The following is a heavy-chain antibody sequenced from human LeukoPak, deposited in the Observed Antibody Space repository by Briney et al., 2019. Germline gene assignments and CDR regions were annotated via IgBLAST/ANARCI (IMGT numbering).Heavy chain of an antibody. Sequence: GGSLRLSCTVSGFTVSTNSMSWVRQAPGKGLEWVSFIYSDNTHYSDSVKGRFTISRDNSKNSLYLQMNSLRAEDTAVYYCAELGITMIGGVWGKGTTVTISS. CDR2: IYSDNT. J-gene: IGHJ6*04. CDR1: GFTVSTNS. D-gene: IGHD3-10*02. CDR3: AELGITMIGGV. V-gene: IGHV3-66*01.